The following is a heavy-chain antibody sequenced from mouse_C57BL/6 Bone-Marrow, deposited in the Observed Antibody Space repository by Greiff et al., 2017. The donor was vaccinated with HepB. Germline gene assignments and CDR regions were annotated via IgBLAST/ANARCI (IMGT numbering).Heavy chain of an antibody. CDR2: ISYDGSN. D-gene: IGHD2-4*01. CDR3: AREGDYDGYYAMDY. J-gene: IGHJ4*01. CDR1: GYSITSGYY. V-gene: IGHV3-6*01. Sequence: EVQLVESGPGLVKPSQSLSLTCSVTGYSITSGYYWNWIRQFPGNKLEWMGYISYDGSNNYNPSLKNRISITRDTSKNQFFLKLNSVTTEDTATYYCAREGDYDGYYAMDYWGQGTSVTVSS.